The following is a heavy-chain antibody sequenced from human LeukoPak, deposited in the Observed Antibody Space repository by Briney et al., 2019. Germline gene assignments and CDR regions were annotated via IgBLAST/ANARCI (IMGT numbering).Heavy chain of an antibody. D-gene: IGHD2-15*01. CDR2: IIPIFGTA. J-gene: IGHJ4*02. CDR1: GYTLTELS. CDR3: ARVSGGSGSYVDY. Sequence: GASVKVSCKVSGYTLTELSMHWVRQAPGQGLEWMGGIIPIFGTANYAQKFQGRVTITADESTSTAYMELSSLRSEDTAVYYCARVSGGSGSYVDYWGQGTLVTVSS. V-gene: IGHV1-69*13.